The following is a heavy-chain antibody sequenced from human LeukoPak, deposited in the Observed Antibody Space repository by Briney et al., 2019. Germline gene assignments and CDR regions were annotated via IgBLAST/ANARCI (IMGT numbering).Heavy chain of an antibody. V-gene: IGHV3-7*05. CDR2: IKQDGSEK. J-gene: IGHJ6*02. Sequence: GGSLRLSCAASGFTFSSYWMSWVRQAPGKGLEWVANIKQDGSEKNYVDSVKGRFTISRDNAKNSLYLQMNSLRAEDTAVYSCARNGPDLRWYYGMDVWGQGTTVTVSS. CDR3: ARNGPDLRWYYGMDV. D-gene: IGHD4-23*01. CDR1: GFTFSSYW.